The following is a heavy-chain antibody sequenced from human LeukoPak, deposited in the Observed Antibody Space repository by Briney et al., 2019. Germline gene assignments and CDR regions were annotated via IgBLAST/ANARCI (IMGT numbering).Heavy chain of an antibody. CDR2: IIPIFGTA. CDR3: ARAALLGYSSSTSCPQGWFDH. Sequence: ASVKVSCKASGGTFSSYAISWVRQAPGQGLEWMGGIIPIFGTANYAQKFQGRVTITADESTSTAYMELSSLRSENTAVYSCARAALLGYSSSTSCPQGWFDHWGQGTLVTVSS. D-gene: IGHD2-2*01. J-gene: IGHJ5*02. CDR1: GGTFSSYA. V-gene: IGHV1-69*13.